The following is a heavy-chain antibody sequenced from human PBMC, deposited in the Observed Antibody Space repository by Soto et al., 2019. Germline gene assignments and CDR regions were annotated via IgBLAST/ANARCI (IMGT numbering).Heavy chain of an antibody. D-gene: IGHD3-16*01. CDR3: ARVGGRTVWFDP. J-gene: IGHJ5*02. Sequence: GGSLRLSCAASGFTFSSYWMHWVRQAPGKGLVWVSRINSDGSSTSYADSVKGRFTISRDNAKNTLYLQMNSLRAEDTAVYYCARVGGRTVWFDPWGQGTLVTVSS. CDR2: INSDGSST. CDR1: GFTFSSYW. V-gene: IGHV3-74*01.